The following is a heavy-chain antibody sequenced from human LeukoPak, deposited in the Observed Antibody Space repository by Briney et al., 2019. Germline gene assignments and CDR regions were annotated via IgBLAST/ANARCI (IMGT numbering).Heavy chain of an antibody. D-gene: IGHD2-8*01. CDR1: GGSISSYY. V-gene: IGHV4-59*01. CDR3: ARAPNPDFFDD. J-gene: IGHJ4*02. Sequence: SETLFLTCTVSGGSISSYYWSWIRQPPGKGLEWIGYIYYSGSTNYNPSLKSRVTISVDTSKNQFSLKLSSVTAADTAVYYCARAPNPDFFDDWGQGTLVTVSS. CDR2: IYYSGST.